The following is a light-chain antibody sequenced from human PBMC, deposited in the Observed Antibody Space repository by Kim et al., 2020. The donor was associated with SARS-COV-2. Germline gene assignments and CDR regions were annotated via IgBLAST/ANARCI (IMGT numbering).Light chain of an antibody. CDR1: SSDVGAYNY. CDR3: SSYTSSSTLV. V-gene: IGLV2-14*04. J-gene: IGLJ2*01. Sequence: GQSITISCTGTSSDVGAYNYVAWYQQHPGKAPKLMIYDVSKRPSGVSNRFSGSKSGNTASLTISGLQAEDEADYYCSSYTSSSTLVFGGGTQLTV. CDR2: DVS.